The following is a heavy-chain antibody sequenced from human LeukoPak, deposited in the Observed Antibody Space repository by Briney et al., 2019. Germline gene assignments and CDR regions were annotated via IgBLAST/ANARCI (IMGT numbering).Heavy chain of an antibody. CDR1: GGTFSSYA. Sequence: SVKVSCKASGGTFSSYAISWVRQAPGQGLEWMGRIIPILGIANYAQKFQGRVTITADKSTSTAYMELSSLRSEDTAVYYCARGIAAAGSNWFDPWGQGTLVTVSS. V-gene: IGHV1-69*04. CDR3: ARGIAAAGSNWFDP. D-gene: IGHD6-13*01. J-gene: IGHJ5*02. CDR2: IIPILGIA.